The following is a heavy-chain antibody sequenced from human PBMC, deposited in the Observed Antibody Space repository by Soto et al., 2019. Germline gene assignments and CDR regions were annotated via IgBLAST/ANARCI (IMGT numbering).Heavy chain of an antibody. Sequence: SETLSLTCAVYGGSFSGYYWCWICQPPGKGLGWMGVINHSGSTNYNPSLKGRVTISVDTSKNQFSLKLSSVTAADTAVYYCARGQHTVHYDYYYRMDVWGQGTPVTVSS. CDR1: GGSFSGYY. J-gene: IGHJ6*02. D-gene: IGHD4-17*01. CDR2: INHSGST. V-gene: IGHV4-34*01. CDR3: ARGQHTVHYDYYYRMDV.